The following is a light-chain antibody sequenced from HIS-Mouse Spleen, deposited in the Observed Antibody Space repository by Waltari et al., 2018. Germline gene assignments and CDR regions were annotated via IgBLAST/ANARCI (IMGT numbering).Light chain of an antibody. Sequence: SYVLTQPPSVSVPQGKPAGFTVGGNTFEIKGFNGYQQKPGQAPVLVVYDDSDRPSGIPERFSGSNSGNTATLTISRVEAGDEADYYCQVWDSSSDHVVFGGGTKLTVL. J-gene: IGLJ2*01. CDR3: QVWDSSSDHVV. CDR2: DDS. V-gene: IGLV3-21*03. CDR1: TFEIKG.